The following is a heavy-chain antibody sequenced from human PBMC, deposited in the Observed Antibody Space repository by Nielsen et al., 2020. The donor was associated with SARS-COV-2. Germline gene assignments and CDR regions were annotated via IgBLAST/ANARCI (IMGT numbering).Heavy chain of an antibody. CDR1: GGSISSYY. J-gene: IGHJ6*02. V-gene: IGHV4-59*13. CDR3: ARTYYDFWSGYSYYYYGMDV. D-gene: IGHD3-3*01. Sequence: SETLSLTCTVSGGSISSYYWSWIRQPPGKGLEWIGYIYYSGSTNYNPSLKSRVTISVDTSKNQFSPKLSSVTAADTAVYYCARTYYDFWSGYSYYYYGMDVWGQGTTVTVSS. CDR2: IYYSGST.